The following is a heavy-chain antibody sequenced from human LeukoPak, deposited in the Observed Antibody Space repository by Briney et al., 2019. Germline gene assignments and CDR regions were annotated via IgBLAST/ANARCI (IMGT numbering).Heavy chain of an antibody. CDR1: GGTFSSYA. CDR2: IIPIFGTA. J-gene: IGHJ6*04. CDR3: AREGYSYGSAYYGMDV. Sequence: GASVKVSCKASGGTFSSYAISWVRQAPGQGLEWMGGIIPIFGTANYAQKFQGRVTITADGSTSTAYMELSSLRSEDTAVYYCAREGYSYGSAYYGMDVWGKGTTVTVSS. D-gene: IGHD5-18*01. V-gene: IGHV1-69*13.